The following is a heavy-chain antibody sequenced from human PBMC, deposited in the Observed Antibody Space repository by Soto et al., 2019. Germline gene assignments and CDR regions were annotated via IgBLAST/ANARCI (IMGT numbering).Heavy chain of an antibody. J-gene: IGHJ4*02. CDR1: GFTFSDYY. Sequence: GGSLRLSCAASGFTFSDYYMSWIRQAPGKGLEWVSYISSSGSTIHYADSVKGRFTISRDNAKNSLYLQMNSLRAEDTAVYYCARVAARPGYYFDYWGQGTLVTVSS. CDR3: ARVAARPGYYFDY. V-gene: IGHV3-11*01. CDR2: ISSSGSTI. D-gene: IGHD6-6*01.